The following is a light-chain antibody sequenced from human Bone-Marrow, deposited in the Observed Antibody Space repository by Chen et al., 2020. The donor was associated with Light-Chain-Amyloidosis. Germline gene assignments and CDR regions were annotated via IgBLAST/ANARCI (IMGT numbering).Light chain of an antibody. V-gene: IGKV2-28*01. CDR2: LGS. J-gene: IGKJ2*01. Sequence: DIVMTQSPLSLPVTPGEPASISCRSSQSLLHSNGFNYLDWYLQKPGQSPQLLIYLGSSRASGGPDRFSGSGSGTDFTLKISRVEAEDVGVYYCMQARQTPHTFGQGTKLEIK. CDR3: MQARQTPHT. CDR1: QSLLHSNGFNY.